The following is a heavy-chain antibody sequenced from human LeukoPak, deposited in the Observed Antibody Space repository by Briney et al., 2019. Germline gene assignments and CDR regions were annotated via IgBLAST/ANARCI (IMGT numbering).Heavy chain of an antibody. Sequence: SGGSLRLSCAASGFTFSSASMTWVRQAPGKGLEWVGRIKSKTDGGTAEHAAPVKGRFTISRDDSQNTLYLQMNSLRPEDTAVYYCTTAPDSMDCWGQGTLVTVSS. J-gene: IGHJ4*02. CDR1: GFTFSSAS. D-gene: IGHD3-3*01. CDR3: TTAPDSMDC. V-gene: IGHV3-15*01. CDR2: IKSKTDGGTA.